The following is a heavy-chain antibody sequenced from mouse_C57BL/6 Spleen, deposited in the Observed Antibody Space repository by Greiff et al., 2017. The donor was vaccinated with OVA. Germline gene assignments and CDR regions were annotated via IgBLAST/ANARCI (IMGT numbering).Heavy chain of an antibody. CDR1: GYSITSGYY. CDR3: ARAYYGRYFDV. Sequence: VQLKESGPGLVKPSQSLSLTCSVTGYSITSGYYWNWIRQFPGNKLEWMGYISYDGSNNYNPSLKNRISITRDTSKNQFFLKLNSVTTEDTATYYCARAYYGRYFDVWGTGTTVTVSS. CDR2: ISYDGSN. D-gene: IGHD1-1*01. V-gene: IGHV3-6*01. J-gene: IGHJ1*03.